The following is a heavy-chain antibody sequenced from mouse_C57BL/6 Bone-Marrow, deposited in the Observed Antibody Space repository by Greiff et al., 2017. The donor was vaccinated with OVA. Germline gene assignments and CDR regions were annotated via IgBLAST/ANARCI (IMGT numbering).Heavy chain of an antibody. CDR1: GYTFTSYW. CDR3: ARSNWDGY. V-gene: IGHV1-59*01. J-gene: IGHJ2*01. CDR2: IDPSDSYT. Sequence: QVQLQQPGAELVRPGTSVKLSCKASGYTFTSYWMHWVKQRPGQGLEWIGVIDPSDSYTNYNQKFKGKATLTVDTSSSTAYMQLSSLTSEDSAVYYGARSNWDGYWGQGTTLTVSS. D-gene: IGHD4-1*01.